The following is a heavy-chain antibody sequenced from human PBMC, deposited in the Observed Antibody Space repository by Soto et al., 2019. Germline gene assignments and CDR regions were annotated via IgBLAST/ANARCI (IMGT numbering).Heavy chain of an antibody. D-gene: IGHD3-22*01. CDR3: TRDFRDYYDSSGYSWFDP. Sequence: GALILSCAASGFIVSSYGMHWVRQAPGKGLEWVAVIWYDGSNKYNADSVKGRFTISRDNSKNTLYLQMNSLRADDTSVYYCTRDFRDYYDSSGYSWFDPWGQGT. CDR1: GFIVSSYG. J-gene: IGHJ5*02. V-gene: IGHV3-33*01. CDR2: IWYDGSNK.